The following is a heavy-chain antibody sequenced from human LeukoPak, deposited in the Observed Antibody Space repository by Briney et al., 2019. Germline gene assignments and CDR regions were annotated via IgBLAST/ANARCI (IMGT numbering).Heavy chain of an antibody. V-gene: IGHV3-21*01. CDR3: ARDVVVVVASDSNFNY. Sequence: GGSLRLSCAASGFTFSSYSMNWVRQAPGKGLEWVSSISSSSSYIYYADSVKGRFTISRDNARNSLYLQMNSLRAEDTAMYYCARDVVVVVASDSNFNYWGQGTLVTVSS. CDR2: ISSSSSYI. CDR1: GFTFSSYS. J-gene: IGHJ4*02. D-gene: IGHD2-15*01.